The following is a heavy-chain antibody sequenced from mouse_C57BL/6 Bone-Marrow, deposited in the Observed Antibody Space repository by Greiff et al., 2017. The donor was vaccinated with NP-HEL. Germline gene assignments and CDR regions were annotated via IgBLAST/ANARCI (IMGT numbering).Heavy chain of an antibody. CDR1: GYTFTSYW. CDR3: ERGGIVRSGAMDY. J-gene: IGHJ4*01. V-gene: IGHV1-61*01. Sequence: VQLQQPGAELVRPGSSVKLSCKASGYTFTSYWMDWVKQRPGQGLEWIGNIYPSDSETHYNQKFKDKATLTVDKSSSTAYMQLSSLTSEDSAVYYCERGGIVRSGAMDYWGQGTSVTVSS. D-gene: IGHD2-10*02. CDR2: IYPSDSET.